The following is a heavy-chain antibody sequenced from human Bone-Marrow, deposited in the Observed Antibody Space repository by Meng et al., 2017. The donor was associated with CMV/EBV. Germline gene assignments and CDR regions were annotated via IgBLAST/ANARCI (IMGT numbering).Heavy chain of an antibody. CDR3: ARDLDIPAHYYGMDV. CDR2: INPNSGGT. D-gene: IGHD5-12*01. CDR1: GYTFTGYY. V-gene: IGHV1-2*02. Sequence: ASVKVSCKASGYTFTGYYMHWVRQAPGQGLEWMGWINPNSGGTNYAQKFQGRVTMTRDTSISTAYMELSRLRSDDTAVYYCARDLDIPAHYYGMDVWGQGTTVTLSS. J-gene: IGHJ6*02.